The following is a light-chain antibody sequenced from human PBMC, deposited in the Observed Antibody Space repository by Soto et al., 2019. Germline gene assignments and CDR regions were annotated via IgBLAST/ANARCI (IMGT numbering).Light chain of an antibody. CDR1: QSISSW. Sequence: DIQMTQSPSTLSASVGDRVTITCRASQSISSWLAWYQQKPGKAPKVLIYDVSSLKSGVPSRFSGSGSGTEFTLTINSLQPDDFATYYCQHYNSYSHLCTFGPGTKVDVK. CDR3: QHYNSYSHLCT. V-gene: IGKV1-5*01. CDR2: DVS. J-gene: IGKJ3*01.